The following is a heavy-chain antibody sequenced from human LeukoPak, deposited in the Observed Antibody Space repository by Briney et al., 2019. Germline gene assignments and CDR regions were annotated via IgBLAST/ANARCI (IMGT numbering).Heavy chain of an antibody. V-gene: IGHV3-23*01. CDR3: ARAPRALFDY. Sequence: GGSLRLSCAASGFTFSSSAMSWVRQAPGKGLEWVSSISGSGSGGSTYYADSVKGRFTISRDNSKNTLYLQMNSLRAEDTAVYYCARAPRALFDYWGQGTLVTVSS. CDR1: GFTFSSSA. CDR2: ISGSGSGGST. J-gene: IGHJ4*02.